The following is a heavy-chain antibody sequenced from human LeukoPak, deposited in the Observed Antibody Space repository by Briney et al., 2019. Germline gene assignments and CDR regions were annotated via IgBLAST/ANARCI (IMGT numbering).Heavy chain of an antibody. D-gene: IGHD6-19*01. CDR2: IYHGGST. CDR1: GYSISSGYY. Sequence: SETLSLTCTVSGYSISSGYYWGWIRQPPGKGLEWIGSIYHGGSTYYKPSLKSRVTISVDTSKNQFSLKLSSVTAADTAVYYCASLPMYSSGWYDLRSNGHDAFDIWGQGTMVTVSS. CDR3: ASLPMYSSGWYDLRSNGHDAFDI. V-gene: IGHV4-38-2*02. J-gene: IGHJ3*02.